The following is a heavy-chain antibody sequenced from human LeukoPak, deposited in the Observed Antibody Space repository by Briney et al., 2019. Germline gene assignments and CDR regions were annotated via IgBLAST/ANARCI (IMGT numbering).Heavy chain of an antibody. Sequence: GESLKISCTGSGYSFTSYWIAWVRQMPGKGLEWMGIIYPGDSDTRYRPPFQGQVTISADKSVSTAYLQWSSLKASDTAVYFCARGGYSGYDYGDYWGQGTLVTVSS. CDR2: IYPGDSDT. CDR3: ARGGYSGYDYGDY. V-gene: IGHV5-51*01. D-gene: IGHD5-12*01. CDR1: GYSFTSYW. J-gene: IGHJ4*02.